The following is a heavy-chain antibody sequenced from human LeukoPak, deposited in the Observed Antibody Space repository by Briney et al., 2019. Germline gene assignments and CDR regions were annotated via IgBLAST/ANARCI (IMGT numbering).Heavy chain of an antibody. CDR3: ARDNDISGWYSPFDY. V-gene: IGHV1-18*01. CDR1: GYTFTSYG. CDR2: SSAYNGNT. Sequence: ASVKVSCKASGYTFTSYGISWVRQAPGQGLEWMGWSSAYNGNTNYAQKLHGRVTMTTDTYTRTAYMDLSSLRSEDTAVYYCARDNDISGWYSPFDYWGQGTLVTVSS. D-gene: IGHD6-19*01. J-gene: IGHJ4*02.